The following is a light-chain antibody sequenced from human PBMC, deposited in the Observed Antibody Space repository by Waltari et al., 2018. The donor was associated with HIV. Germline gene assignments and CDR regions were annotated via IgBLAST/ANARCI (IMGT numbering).Light chain of an antibody. Sequence: DIHMTQSPSSLSAFVGDRVTITCRASQSINTYLNWYQQKPGKAPNLLIYATSNLQSGVPSRFSGRGSGTDFTLTISSLQPEDFATYYCQQSYSTPQTFGGGTTVEIK. CDR3: QQSYSTPQT. V-gene: IGKV1-39*01. J-gene: IGKJ4*01. CDR2: ATS. CDR1: QSINTY.